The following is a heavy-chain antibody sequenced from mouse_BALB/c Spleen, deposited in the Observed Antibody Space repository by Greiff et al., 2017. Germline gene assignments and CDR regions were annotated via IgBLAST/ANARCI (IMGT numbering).Heavy chain of an antibody. CDR1: GYTFTSYY. Sequence: QVQLQQSGPELVKPGASVRISCKASGYTFTSYYIHWVKQRPGQGLEWIGWIYPGNVNTKYNEKFKGKATLTADKSSSTAYMQLSSLTSEDSAVYFCARSGLIYYDYDPFFAYWGQGTLVTVSA. CDR3: ARSGLIYYDYDPFFAY. J-gene: IGHJ3*01. CDR2: IYPGNVNT. V-gene: IGHV1S56*01. D-gene: IGHD2-4*01.